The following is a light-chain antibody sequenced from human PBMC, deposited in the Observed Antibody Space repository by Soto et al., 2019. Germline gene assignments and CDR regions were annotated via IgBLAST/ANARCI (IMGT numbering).Light chain of an antibody. CDR1: QSVDSSF. V-gene: IGKV3-20*01. CDR2: GAS. Sequence: EIVLTQSPGSLSLSPGERATLSCRASQSVDSSFFAWYQQKPGQAPRLLIYGASNRATGIPDRFSGRGSGTHFTLTIIGLEPEDFSLYYCQQYVSSVTFGQGTQVEIK. J-gene: IGKJ1*01. CDR3: QQYVSSVT.